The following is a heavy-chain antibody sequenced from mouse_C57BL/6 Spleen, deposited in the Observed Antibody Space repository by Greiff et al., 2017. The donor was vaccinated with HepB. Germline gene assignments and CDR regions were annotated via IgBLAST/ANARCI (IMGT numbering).Heavy chain of an antibody. CDR3: ARHYDYDGKGVYFDY. V-gene: IGHV5-9*01. J-gene: IGHJ2*01. CDR2: ISGGGGNT. Sequence: EVKLMESGGGLVKPGGSLKLSCAASGFTFSSYTMSWVRQTPEKRLEWVATISGGGGNTYYPDSVKGRFTISRVNAKNTLYLQMSSLRSEDTALYYCARHYDYDGKGVYFDYWGQGTTLTVSS. D-gene: IGHD2-4*01. CDR1: GFTFSSYT.